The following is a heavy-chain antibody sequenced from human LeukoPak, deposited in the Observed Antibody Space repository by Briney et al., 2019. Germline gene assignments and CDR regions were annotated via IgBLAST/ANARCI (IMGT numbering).Heavy chain of an antibody. Sequence: GGSLRLSCAASGFTFSSYGVHWVRQAPGKGLEWVAFIRYDGSNKYYADSVKGRFTISRDNSKNTLYLQMNSLRAEDTAVYYCANSEGYYDSSGYLMADYWGQGTLVTVSS. D-gene: IGHD3-22*01. V-gene: IGHV3-30*02. J-gene: IGHJ4*02. CDR1: GFTFSSYG. CDR2: IRYDGSNK. CDR3: ANSEGYYDSSGYLMADY.